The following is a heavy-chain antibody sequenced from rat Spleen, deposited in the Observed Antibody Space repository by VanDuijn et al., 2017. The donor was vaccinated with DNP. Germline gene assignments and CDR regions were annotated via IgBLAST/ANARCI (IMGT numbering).Heavy chain of an antibody. CDR1: GFSLTSYN. CDR3: TRVLYNGYQRHYWSFDF. Sequence: QVQLKESGPGLVQPSQTLSLTCTVSGFSLTSYNVHWVRQPPGKGLEWIAAMSSGGSTYYNSGLKSRLRISRDTSKSQVFLKMNSLQTEDTAIYFCTRVLYNGYQRHYWSFDFWGPGTMVTVSS. J-gene: IGHJ1*01. CDR2: MSSGGST. D-gene: IGHD1-6*01. V-gene: IGHV2-6*01.